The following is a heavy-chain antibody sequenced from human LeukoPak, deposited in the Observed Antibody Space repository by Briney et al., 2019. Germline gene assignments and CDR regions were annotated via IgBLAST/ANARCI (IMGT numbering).Heavy chain of an antibody. CDR1: GYTLTELS. CDR2: FDPEDGET. CDR3: ARDDAPDNWFVP. J-gene: IGHJ5*02. Sequence: ASVKVSCKVSGYTLTELSMHWVRQAPGKGLEWMGGFDPEDGETIYAQKFQGRVTMTEDTSTDTAYMELSSLRSDDTAVYYCARDDAPDNWFVPWGQGTLVTVSS. V-gene: IGHV1-24*01. D-gene: IGHD2-8*01.